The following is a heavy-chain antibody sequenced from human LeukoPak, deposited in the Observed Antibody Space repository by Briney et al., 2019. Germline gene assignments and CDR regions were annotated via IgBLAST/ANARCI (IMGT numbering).Heavy chain of an antibody. CDR2: INSDGRST. J-gene: IGHJ4*02. V-gene: IGHV3-74*01. D-gene: IGHD2-2*01. Sequence: GGSLRLFCAASGFTFSSYWMQWVRQAPGKGLVWVSRINSDGRSTSYADSVKGRFTISRDNAKNTLYLQMNSLRAEDTAVYYCARPGYCSSTSCYSAYDYWGQGTLVTVSS. CDR3: ARPGYCSSTSCYSAYDY. CDR1: GFTFSSYW.